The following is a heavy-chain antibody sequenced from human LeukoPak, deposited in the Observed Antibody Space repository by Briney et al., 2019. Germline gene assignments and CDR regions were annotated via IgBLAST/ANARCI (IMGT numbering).Heavy chain of an antibody. CDR3: ASLLGYSSSSDAFDI. V-gene: IGHV1-69*05. CDR1: GGTFSSYA. D-gene: IGHD6-6*01. J-gene: IGHJ3*02. Sequence: GASVKVSCKASGGTFSSYAISWVRQAPGQGLEWMGGIIPIFGTANYAQKFQGRVTIITDESTSTAYMELSSLRSEDTAVYYCASLLGYSSSSDAFDIWGQGTMVTVSS. CDR2: IIPIFGTA.